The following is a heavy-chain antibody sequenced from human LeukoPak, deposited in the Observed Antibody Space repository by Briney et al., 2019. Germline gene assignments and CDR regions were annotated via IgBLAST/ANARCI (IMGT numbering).Heavy chain of an antibody. D-gene: IGHD4-17*01. CDR1: GFTFSSYA. J-gene: IGHJ4*02. CDR3: GDLGDYRVG. CDR2: IKSKTDGGTT. V-gene: IGHV3-15*01. Sequence: GGSLRLSCAASGFTFSSYAMSWVRQAPGKRLEWVGRIKSKTDGGTTEYAAPVKGRFTISRDDSKSTLYLQMNSLKLEDTAVYYCGDLGDYRVGWGQGTLVTVSS.